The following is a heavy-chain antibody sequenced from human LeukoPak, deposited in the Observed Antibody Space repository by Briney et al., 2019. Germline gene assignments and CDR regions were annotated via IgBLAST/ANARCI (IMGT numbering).Heavy chain of an antibody. Sequence: ASVKVSCKASGYTFTSYDINWVRQAPGQGLEWMGWINPNSGGTNYAQKFQGRVTMTRDTSISTAYMELSRLRSDDTAVYYCARYSSSWYDRTPYYYYYMDVWGKGTTVTISS. CDR2: INPNSGGT. V-gene: IGHV1-2*02. D-gene: IGHD6-13*01. CDR3: ARYSSSWYDRTPYYYYYMDV. J-gene: IGHJ6*03. CDR1: GYTFTSYD.